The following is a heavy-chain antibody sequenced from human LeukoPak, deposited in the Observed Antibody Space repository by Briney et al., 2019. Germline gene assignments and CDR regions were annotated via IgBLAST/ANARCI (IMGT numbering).Heavy chain of an antibody. CDR1: GFTFRSYA. CDR2: ISGSGGYT. CDR3: TGQSVRGVKYYFDY. D-gene: IGHD3-10*01. J-gene: IGHJ4*02. V-gene: IGHV3-23*01. Sequence: GGSLRLSCAASGFTFRSYAMSWVRQAPGKGLEWVTTISGSGGYTLYADSVKGRFTISRDNSKNTLYLQMNSLRAEDTAVYYCTGQSVRGVKYYFDYWGQGTLVTVSS.